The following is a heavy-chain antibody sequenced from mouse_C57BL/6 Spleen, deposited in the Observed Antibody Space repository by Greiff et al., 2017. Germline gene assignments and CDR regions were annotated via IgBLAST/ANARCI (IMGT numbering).Heavy chain of an antibody. D-gene: IGHD1-1*01. V-gene: IGHV1-80*01. J-gene: IGHJ1*03. CDR1: GYAFSSYW. Sequence: VQLQQSGAELVKPGASVKISCKASGYAFSSYWMNWVKQRPGKGLEWIGQIYPGDGDTNYNGKLKGKATLTADKSSSTAYMQLSSLTSEDSAVYFCARSGYYGSGYLWYFDVWGTGTTVTVSS. CDR2: IYPGDGDT. CDR3: ARSGYYGSGYLWYFDV.